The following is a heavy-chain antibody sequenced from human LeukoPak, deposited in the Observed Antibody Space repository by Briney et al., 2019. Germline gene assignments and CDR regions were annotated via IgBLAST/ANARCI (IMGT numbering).Heavy chain of an antibody. J-gene: IGHJ4*02. V-gene: IGHV3-7*01. CDR1: GFTFSDYW. CDR2: IKPDGSEG. CDR3: AREVEGYFDY. Sequence: PGGSLRLSCAASGFTFSDYWMSWVRQTPEKGLQWVANIKPDGSEGYFINSVKGRFTISRDNAKNSLYLQMNSLRAEDTAVYYCAREVEGYFDYWGQGTLVTVSS.